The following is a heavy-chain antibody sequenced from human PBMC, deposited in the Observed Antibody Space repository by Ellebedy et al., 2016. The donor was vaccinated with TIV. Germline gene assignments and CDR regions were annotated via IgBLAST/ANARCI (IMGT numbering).Heavy chain of an antibody. CDR2: INPNSGGT. J-gene: IGHJ6*02. D-gene: IGHD3-9*01. CDR3: ATDRHYDILTGGLSGYYYYYGMDV. Sequence: ASVKVSCKASGYTFTSYYMHWVRQAPGQGLEWMGWINPNSGGTNYAQKFQGRVTMTRDTSISTAYMELSRLRSDDTAVYYCATDRHYDILTGGLSGYYYYYGMDVWGQGTTVTVSS. CDR1: GYTFTSYY. V-gene: IGHV1-2*02.